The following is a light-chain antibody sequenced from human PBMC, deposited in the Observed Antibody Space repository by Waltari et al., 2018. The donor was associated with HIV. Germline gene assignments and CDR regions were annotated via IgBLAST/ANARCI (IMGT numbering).Light chain of an antibody. CDR3: GTWDNNLSAFWV. J-gene: IGLJ3*02. CDR1: SSPLGNNF. CDR2: DTN. V-gene: IGLV1-51*01. Sequence: QSVLTQPPSVSAAPGQKVTISCPGSSSPLGNNFVSWYQQLPATAPKLLIYDTNKRPSGIPDRFSASKSGTSATLAITGLQTGDEAVYYCGTWDNNLSAFWVFGGGTKVTVL.